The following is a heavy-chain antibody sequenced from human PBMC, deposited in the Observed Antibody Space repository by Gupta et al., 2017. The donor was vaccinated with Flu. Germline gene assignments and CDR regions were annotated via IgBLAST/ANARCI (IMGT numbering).Heavy chain of an antibody. CDR1: GFTFRDTY. D-gene: IGHD3-22*01. Sequence: QVQMVESGGGLVKPGGSLRLSCTAAGFTFRDTYVSLIRQAPGKGLDWGSYISSSSTYTKYADSVKGRFTISRDNVRNSLYLQMNSLRVEDTAVYYCARENGPLRSYDSSAYLTGAFELWGQGTVVAVSS. CDR2: ISSSSTYT. V-gene: IGHV3-11*05. J-gene: IGHJ3*01. CDR3: ARENGPLRSYDSSAYLTGAFEL.